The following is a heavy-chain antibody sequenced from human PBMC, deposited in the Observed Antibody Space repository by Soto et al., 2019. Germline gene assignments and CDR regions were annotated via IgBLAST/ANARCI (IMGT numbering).Heavy chain of an antibody. CDR2: INAGNGNT. V-gene: IGHV1-3*01. CDR1: GYTFTSYA. Sequence: ASVKVSCKASGYTFTSYAMHWMRQAPGQRIERLGWINAGNGNTKYSQNFQVRATLTRTTSPSTAYMELRSLRFDDTSVYNCERGDSLDVWCQGTTLTVSS. D-gene: IGHD2-21*01. CDR3: ERGDSLDV. J-gene: IGHJ6*02.